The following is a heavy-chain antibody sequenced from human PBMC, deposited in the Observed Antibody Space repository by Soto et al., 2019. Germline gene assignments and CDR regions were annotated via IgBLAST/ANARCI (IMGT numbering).Heavy chain of an antibody. CDR1: GGSISSYY. CDR2: IYYSGST. V-gene: IGHV4-59*01. Sequence: PSETLSLTCTVSGGSISSYYWSWIRQPPGKGLEWIGYIYYSGSTNYNPSLKSRVTISVDTSKNQFSLKLSSVTAADTAVYYCVRKAFALDIWGQGTMVTVS. CDR3: VRKAFALDI. J-gene: IGHJ3*02.